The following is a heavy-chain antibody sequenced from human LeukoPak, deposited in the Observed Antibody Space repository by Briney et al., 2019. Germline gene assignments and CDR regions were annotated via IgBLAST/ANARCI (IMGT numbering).Heavy chain of an antibody. CDR2: IRYDGGNK. J-gene: IGHJ5*02. CDR3: AKTMVRGVTGGFDP. CDR1: GFTFSSYG. V-gene: IGHV3-30*02. D-gene: IGHD3-10*01. Sequence: GGSLRLSCAASGFTFSSYGMHWVRQAPGKGLEWVAFIRYDGGNKYYADSVKGRFTISRDNAKNTLYLQMNSLRAEDTAVYYCAKTMVRGVTGGFDPWGQGTLVTVSS.